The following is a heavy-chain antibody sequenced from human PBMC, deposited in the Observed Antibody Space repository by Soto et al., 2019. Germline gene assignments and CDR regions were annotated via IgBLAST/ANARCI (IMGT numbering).Heavy chain of an antibody. CDR2: IYVSGST. CDR1: RGSIYTGGYY. Sequence: QLQMQESGPGLVEPSQTLSLTCTVSRGSIYTGGYYWTWIRQHPGKALEWIGCIYVSGSTYYNPSLKSRVAISIDTSKNQFSLKLNSVSAADTAVYYCARARSGTYYNPAWFDPWGQGALVTVSS. J-gene: IGHJ5*02. V-gene: IGHV4-31*03. CDR3: ARARSGTYYNPAWFDP. D-gene: IGHD3-10*01.